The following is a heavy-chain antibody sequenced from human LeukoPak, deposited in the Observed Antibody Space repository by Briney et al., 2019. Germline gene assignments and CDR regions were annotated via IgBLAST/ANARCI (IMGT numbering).Heavy chain of an antibody. D-gene: IGHD4-11*01. CDR3: AKGGHYNFDY. J-gene: IGHJ4*02. V-gene: IGHV3-7*01. Sequence: HPGGSLRLSCATSGFTFSTYWMKWVRQATGKGLERVDSIKEDGSDKYYVDSVKGRFSISRDNAKNSLYLQMNSLRTEDTAVYYCAKGGHYNFDYWGQGTLVTVSS. CDR2: IKEDGSDK. CDR1: GFTFSTYW.